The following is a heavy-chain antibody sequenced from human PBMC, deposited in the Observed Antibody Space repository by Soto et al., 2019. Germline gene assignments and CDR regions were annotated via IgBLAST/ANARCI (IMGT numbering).Heavy chain of an antibody. CDR3: ARDLGWLQFDY. J-gene: IGHJ4*02. Sequence: QVQLVQSGAEEKKPGASVKVSCKASGYTFSSYAMDWVRQAPGQSLEWMGWINAGNGNTKYSQKFQGRVTISRDTSASTAYMELSSLRSEDTAVYYCARDLGWLQFDYWGQGTLVTVSS. CDR1: GYTFSSYA. CDR2: INAGNGNT. V-gene: IGHV1-3*05. D-gene: IGHD5-12*01.